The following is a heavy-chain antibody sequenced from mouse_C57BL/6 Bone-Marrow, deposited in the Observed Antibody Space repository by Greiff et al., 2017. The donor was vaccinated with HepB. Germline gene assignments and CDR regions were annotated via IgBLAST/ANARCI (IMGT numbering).Heavy chain of an antibody. CDR1: GFNIKDYY. V-gene: IGHV14-1*01. D-gene: IGHD1-1*01. Sequence: VQLKQSGAELVRPGASVKLSCTASGFNIKDYYMHWVKQRPEQGLEWIGRIDPEDGDTEYAPKFQGKATMTADTSSNTAYLQLSSLTSEDTAVYSCTSYYYGWYFDGWGTGTTVTVSS. J-gene: IGHJ1*03. CDR3: TSYYYGWYFDG. CDR2: IDPEDGDT.